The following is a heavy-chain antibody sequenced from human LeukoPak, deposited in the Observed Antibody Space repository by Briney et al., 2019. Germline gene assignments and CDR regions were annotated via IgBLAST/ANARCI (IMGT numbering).Heavy chain of an antibody. D-gene: IGHD3-10*01. Sequence: GGSLRLSXAASGFTVSSNYMSWVRQAPGKGLEWVSVIYSGGSTYYADSVKGRLTISRDNSKNTLYLQMNSLRAEDTAVYYCARGEGTSFDYWGQGTLVTVSS. V-gene: IGHV3-66*02. CDR3: ARGEGTSFDY. J-gene: IGHJ4*02. CDR1: GFTVSSNY. CDR2: IYSGGST.